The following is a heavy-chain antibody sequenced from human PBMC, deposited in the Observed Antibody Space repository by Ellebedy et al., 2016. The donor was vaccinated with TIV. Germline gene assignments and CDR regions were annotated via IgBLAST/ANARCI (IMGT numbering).Heavy chain of an antibody. D-gene: IGHD5-18*01. V-gene: IGHV3-9*01. CDR1: GFTFDDYA. CDR2: ISWNSGSI. Sequence: PGGSLRLSCAASGFTFDDYAMHWVRQAPGKGLEWVSGISWNSGSIGYADSVKGRFTISRDNAKNSLYLQMNSLRAEDTALYYCAKDRLDSYGSWFDPWGQGTLVTVSS. J-gene: IGHJ5*02. CDR3: AKDRLDSYGSWFDP.